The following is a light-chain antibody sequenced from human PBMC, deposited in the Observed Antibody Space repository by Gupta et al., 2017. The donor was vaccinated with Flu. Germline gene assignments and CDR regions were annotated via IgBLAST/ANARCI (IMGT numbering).Light chain of an antibody. V-gene: IGLV3-25*03. CDR1: ALADQY. CDR2: KDN. CDR3: QSSDNRGTYVI. Sequence: GQTARLTCSGDALADQYGYWYQQKPGQAPTMVVRKDNQRPSGIPERFSGSSSGTEFTLTISGVQAEDEADYYCQSSDNRGTYVIFGGGTKLTVL. J-gene: IGLJ2*01.